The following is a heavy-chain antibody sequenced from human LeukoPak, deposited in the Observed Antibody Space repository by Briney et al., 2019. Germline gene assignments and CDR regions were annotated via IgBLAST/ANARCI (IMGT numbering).Heavy chain of an antibody. D-gene: IGHD3-22*01. CDR2: IRSKTYRGTT. CDR3: ARANSFDSSGYYFDY. V-gene: IGHV3-49*03. J-gene: IGHJ4*02. Sequence: GGSLRLSCTASGFTFGNYALSWFRQAPGKGLEWVAFIRSKTYRGTTEYAASVKGRFTISRDDSKRIAYLQMNSLKTQDTAVYYCARANSFDSSGYYFDYWGQGTLVTVSS. CDR1: GFTFGNYA.